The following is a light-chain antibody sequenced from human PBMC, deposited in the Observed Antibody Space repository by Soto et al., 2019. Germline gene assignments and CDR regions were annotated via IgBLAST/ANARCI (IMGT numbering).Light chain of an antibody. CDR3: QQHGISHIT. Sequence: DIVMTQSPGTVSVFAGETVTLSCRSSQSVSGYLAWYQQKPGQAPRLLIYDVSNRATGIPARFSGSGSGTDFTLTITRLEPDDSAVYYCQQHGISHITFGQGTRLEIK. CDR2: DVS. CDR1: QSVSGY. J-gene: IGKJ5*01. V-gene: IGKV3-20*01.